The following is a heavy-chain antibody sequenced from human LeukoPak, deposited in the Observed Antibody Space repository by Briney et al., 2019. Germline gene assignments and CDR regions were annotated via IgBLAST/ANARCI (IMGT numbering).Heavy chain of an antibody. CDR3: ARGDDGHCCYYDMDV. D-gene: IGHD3-16*01. Sequence: SVKVSCKASGGTFTSYAINWVRQAPGQGLEWMGGVIPNFGRANYAQKFQGRVTITTDESTSTAYMELSSLRSEDTAVYYCARGDDGHCCYYDMDVWGKGTTVTVSS. V-gene: IGHV1-69*05. CDR1: GGTFTSYA. J-gene: IGHJ6*04. CDR2: VIPNFGRA.